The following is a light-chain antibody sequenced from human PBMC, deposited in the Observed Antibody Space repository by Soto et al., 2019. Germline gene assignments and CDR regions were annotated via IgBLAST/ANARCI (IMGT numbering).Light chain of an antibody. V-gene: IGLV2-14*01. CDR3: SSFTTSTTYV. CDR2: DVT. J-gene: IGLJ1*01. CDR1: SSDVGAYNY. Sequence: QSALTQPASVSGSPGQSITISCTGTSSDVGAYNYVSWYQQNPGKAPKLMIYDVTNRPSGVSNRFSGSKSGNTASLTISGLQAEDEADYYCSSFTTSTTYVFGTGTKVTVL.